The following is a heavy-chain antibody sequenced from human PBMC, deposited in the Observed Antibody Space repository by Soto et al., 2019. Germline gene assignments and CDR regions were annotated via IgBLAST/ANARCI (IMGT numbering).Heavy chain of an antibody. Sequence: SETLSLTCAVYGGSFSGYYWSWIRQPPGKGLEWIGEINHSGSTNYNPSLKSRVTISVDTSKNQFSLKLSSVTAADTAVYYCARGRRAARHAFDIWGQGTMVTVSS. V-gene: IGHV4-34*01. D-gene: IGHD6-6*01. CDR2: INHSGST. J-gene: IGHJ3*02. CDR3: ARGRRAARHAFDI. CDR1: GGSFSGYY.